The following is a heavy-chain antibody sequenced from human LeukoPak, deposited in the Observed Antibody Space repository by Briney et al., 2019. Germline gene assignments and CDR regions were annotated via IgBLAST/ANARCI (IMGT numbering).Heavy chain of an antibody. CDR3: AGGTVISGQRDGAFHI. V-gene: IGHV3-48*01. CDR1: GFTFSSYS. Sequence: GGSLRLSCAASGFTFSSYSMNWVRQAPGKGLEWVSYISSSSSTIYYADSVEGRFTISRDNSKNTLYLHMNSLRAEDTAVYFCAGGTVISGQRDGAFHIWGQGTMVTVSS. J-gene: IGHJ3*02. D-gene: IGHD2-21*01. CDR2: ISSSSSTI.